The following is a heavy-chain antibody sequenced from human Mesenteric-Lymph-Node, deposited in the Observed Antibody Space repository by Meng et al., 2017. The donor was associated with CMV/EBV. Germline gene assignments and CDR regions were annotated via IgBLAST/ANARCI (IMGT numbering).Heavy chain of an antibody. CDR1: GGTFSSYT. CDR2: VIPILGTS. V-gene: IGHV1-69*16. J-gene: IGHJ6*02. Sequence: SVKVSCKASGGTFSSYTISWMRQAPGQGLEWMGRVIPILGTSNYAQKFQGRVTITTDESTSTAYMELSSLRSEDTAVYYCAGYYDFWSGYGWGGYYYGMDVWGQGTTVTVSS. CDR3: AGYYDFWSGYGWGGYYYGMDV. D-gene: IGHD3-3*01.